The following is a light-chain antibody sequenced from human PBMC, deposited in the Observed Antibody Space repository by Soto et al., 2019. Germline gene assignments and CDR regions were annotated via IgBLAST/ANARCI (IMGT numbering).Light chain of an antibody. Sequence: IVLTQSPGTLSFSPGERATLSCRASQSVSSDYLAWYQQKPGQAPRLLIYGASSRAIGIPDRFSGSGSGTDFTLTVSRLEPEDFAVCYCQQYGSSPPTFGQGTTVEIK. CDR3: QQYGSSPPT. CDR1: QSVSSDY. J-gene: IGKJ2*01. CDR2: GAS. V-gene: IGKV3-20*01.